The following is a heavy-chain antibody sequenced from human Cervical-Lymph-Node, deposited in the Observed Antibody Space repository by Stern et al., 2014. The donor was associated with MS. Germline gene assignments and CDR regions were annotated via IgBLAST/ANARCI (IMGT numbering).Heavy chain of an antibody. CDR2: IKQDGSDK. CDR1: GITFSNFW. V-gene: IGHV3-7*01. Sequence: EVQLVESGGGLVQPGGSLRLSCGASGITFSNFWMGWVRQAPGKCLEWVANIKQDGSDKHYVDSVKGRFTISRDNAKKSLYLQMNSLRAEDTAVYYCARGDLWGQGTTVTVSS. D-gene: IGHD2-21*01. J-gene: IGHJ6*02. CDR3: ARGDL.